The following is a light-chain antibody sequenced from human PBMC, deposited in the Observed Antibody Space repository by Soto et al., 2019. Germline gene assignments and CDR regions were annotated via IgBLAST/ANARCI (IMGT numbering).Light chain of an antibody. V-gene: IGKV1-27*01. CDR2: AAS. CDR3: QKYNTDSLT. Sequence: DIQMTQSPSSLSTSVGDRVTITCRARQGIGNYLAWYQQKPGKVPKLLIYAASTLQSGLPSRFSGSGSGTDVTLAISGLQPEDVATYYWQKYNTDSLTFGGGTKVEIK. CDR1: QGIGNY. J-gene: IGKJ4*01.